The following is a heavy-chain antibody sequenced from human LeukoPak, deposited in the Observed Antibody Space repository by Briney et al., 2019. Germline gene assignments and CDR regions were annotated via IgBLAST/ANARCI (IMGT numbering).Heavy chain of an antibody. CDR2: IYYSGST. CDR1: GGSISSYY. CDR3: ARDGSLGDYFDY. D-gene: IGHD6-13*01. Sequence: SETLSLTCTVSGGSISSYYWSWIRQPPGKGLEWIGYIYYSGSTNYNPSLKSRVTISADTSKNQFSLKLSSVTAADTAVYYCARDGSLGDYFDYWGQGTLVTVSS. J-gene: IGHJ4*02. V-gene: IGHV4-59*01.